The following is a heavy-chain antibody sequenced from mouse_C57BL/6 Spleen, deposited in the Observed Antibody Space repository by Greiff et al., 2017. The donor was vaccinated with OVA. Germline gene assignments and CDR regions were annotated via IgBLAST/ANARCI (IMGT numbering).Heavy chain of an antibody. CDR1: GYTFTSYW. V-gene: IGHV1-64*01. CDR3: ARECYDYDRGYAMDY. Sequence: QVQLQQPGAELVKPGASVKLSCKASGYTFTSYWMHWVKQRPGQGLEWIGMIHPNSGSTNYNEKFKSKATLTVDKSSSTAYMQLSSLTSEDSAVDYCARECYDYDRGYAMDYWGQGTSVTVSS. D-gene: IGHD2-4*01. J-gene: IGHJ4*01. CDR2: IHPNSGST.